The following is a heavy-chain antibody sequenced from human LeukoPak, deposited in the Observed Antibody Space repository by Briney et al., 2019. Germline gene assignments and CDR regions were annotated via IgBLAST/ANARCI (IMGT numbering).Heavy chain of an antibody. Sequence: PGGSLRLSCAASGFTFSNYSMHWVRQAPGKELEYVSAISSDGGSTYYANSVKGRFTISRDNSKNTLYLQMGSLRAEDMAVYFCRRGGAAPAVDYWGQGTLVTVSS. CDR3: RRGGAAPAVDY. V-gene: IGHV3-64*01. CDR2: ISSDGGST. CDR1: GFTFSNYS. D-gene: IGHD6-25*01. J-gene: IGHJ4*02.